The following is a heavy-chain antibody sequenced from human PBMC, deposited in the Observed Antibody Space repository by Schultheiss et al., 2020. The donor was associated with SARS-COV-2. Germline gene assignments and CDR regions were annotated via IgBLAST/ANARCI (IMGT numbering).Heavy chain of an antibody. D-gene: IGHD3-10*01. V-gene: IGHV4-59*08. CDR2: IYYSGST. CDR1: GGSISSYY. CDR3: ARHPHSLWFGELYWFDP. Sequence: SETLSLTCTVSGGSISSYYWSWIRQPPGKGLEWIGYIYYSGSTNYNPSLKSRVTISVDTSKNQFSLKLSSVTAADTAVYYCARHPHSLWFGELYWFDPWGQGTLVTSPQ. J-gene: IGHJ5*02.